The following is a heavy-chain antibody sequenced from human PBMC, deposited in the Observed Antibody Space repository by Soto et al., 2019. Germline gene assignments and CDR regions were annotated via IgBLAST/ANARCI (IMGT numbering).Heavy chain of an antibody. CDR1: GFTFSSYA. J-gene: IGHJ4*01. D-gene: IGHD3-10*01. V-gene: IGHV3-64D*06. CDR2: ISSNGGST. Sequence: GGSLRLSCSVSGFTFSSYAMHWVRQAPGKGLEYVSAISSNGGSTYYADSVKGRFTISRDNSRDNSKNTVYLQMSSLRAEDTDVDYCVKGPYNSPTHYFYYWGKGT. CDR3: VKGPYNSPTHYFYY.